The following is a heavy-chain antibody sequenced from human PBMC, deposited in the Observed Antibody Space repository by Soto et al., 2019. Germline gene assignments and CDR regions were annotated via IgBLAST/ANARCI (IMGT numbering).Heavy chain of an antibody. V-gene: IGHV3-15*01. J-gene: IGHJ6*04. CDR3: TTGPDSSSSDYYYYYGMDV. CDR1: GFTFSNAW. Sequence: PGGSLRLSCSASGFTFSNAWMSWVRQAPGKGLEWVGRIKSKTDGGTTDYAAPVKGRFTISRDDSKNTLYLQMNSLKTEDTAVYYGTTGPDSSSSDYYYYYGMDVWGKGTTVTVDS. D-gene: IGHD6-6*01. CDR2: IKSKTDGGTT.